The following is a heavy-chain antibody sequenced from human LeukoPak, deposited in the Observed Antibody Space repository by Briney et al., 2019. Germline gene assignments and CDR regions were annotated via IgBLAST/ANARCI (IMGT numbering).Heavy chain of an antibody. CDR2: IYTSGST. V-gene: IGHV4-4*07. D-gene: IGHD1-26*01. CDR3: ARGTFSGSYYYFDY. CDR1: GGSISSYY. Sequence: SETLSLTCTVSGGSISSYYWSWIRQPAGKGLEWIGRIYTSGSTNYNPSLKSRVTMSVDTSKNQFSLKLSSVTAADTAAYYCARGTFSGSYYYFDYWGQGTLVTVSS. J-gene: IGHJ4*02.